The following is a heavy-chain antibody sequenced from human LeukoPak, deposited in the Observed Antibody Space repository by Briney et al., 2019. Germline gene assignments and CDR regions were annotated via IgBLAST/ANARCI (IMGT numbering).Heavy chain of an antibody. V-gene: IGHV4-34*01. CDR3: ARETNSLLDY. Sequence: PSETLSLTCAVYGGSFSGYYWSWIRHPAGKGLEWIGEINHSGSTNYNPSLKRRVTISVDTSKNQFALKLSSVAAADTAVYYCARETNSLLDYWGQGTLVTVSS. J-gene: IGHJ4*02. D-gene: IGHD1-14*01. CDR2: INHSGST. CDR1: GGSFSGYY.